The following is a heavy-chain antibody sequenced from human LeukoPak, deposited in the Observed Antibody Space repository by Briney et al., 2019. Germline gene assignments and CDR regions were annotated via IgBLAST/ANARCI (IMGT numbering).Heavy chain of an antibody. CDR2: INPSGGST. CDR1: GYTFTSYY. Sequence: GASVKVSCKASGYTFTSYYMHWVRQAPGQGLEWMGIINPSGGSTSYAQKLQGRVTMTRNTSISTAYMELSSLRSEDTAVYYCARGSITMVRGVDPRGFDPWGQGTLVTVSS. D-gene: IGHD3-10*01. J-gene: IGHJ5*02. CDR3: ARGSITMVRGVDPRGFDP. V-gene: IGHV1-46*01.